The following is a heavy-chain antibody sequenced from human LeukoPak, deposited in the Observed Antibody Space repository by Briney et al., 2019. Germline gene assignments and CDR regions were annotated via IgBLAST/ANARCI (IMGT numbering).Heavy chain of an antibody. V-gene: IGHV3-23*01. Sequence: GGPLRLSCAASGFTFSSYAMSWFRQAPGKGLEWVSAISGSGGSTYYADSVKGRFTISRDSSKITLYLQMNSLRAEDTAVYYCAKDEISWYGGFDCWGQGTLVTVSS. CDR3: AKDEISWYGGFDC. J-gene: IGHJ4*02. D-gene: IGHD4-23*01. CDR1: GFTFSSYA. CDR2: ISGSGGST.